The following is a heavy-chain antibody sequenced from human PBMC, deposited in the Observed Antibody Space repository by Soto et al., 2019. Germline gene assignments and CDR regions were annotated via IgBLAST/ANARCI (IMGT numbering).Heavy chain of an antibody. J-gene: IGHJ4*02. CDR2: IYHSGDT. Sequence: QVQLQESGPGLVKPSQTLSLTCTVSGAYVNTGGYYCSWVRQYPGKGLEWIGYIYHSGDTYYNPSLKSRLTISVDTSKIPFSLGLSSVTVADTAVYYCARDPGNERLDYWGQGTLVIVSS. CDR3: ARDPGNERLDY. CDR1: GAYVNTGGYY. D-gene: IGHD1-1*01. V-gene: IGHV4-31*03.